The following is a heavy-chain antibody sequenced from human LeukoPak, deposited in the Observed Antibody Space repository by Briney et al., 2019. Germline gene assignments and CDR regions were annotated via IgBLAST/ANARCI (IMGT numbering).Heavy chain of an antibody. D-gene: IGHD1-26*01. Sequence: GSLRLPCAASGFTFSSYGFHWVRQAPGKGLEWVAVIPYDGSNKYYADSVKGRFTISRDNSKNTLYLQMNTLRAEDTAVYYCAKEVGYGMDVWGQGTTVTVSS. CDR1: GFTFSSYG. V-gene: IGHV3-30*18. CDR3: AKEVGYGMDV. J-gene: IGHJ6*02. CDR2: IPYDGSNK.